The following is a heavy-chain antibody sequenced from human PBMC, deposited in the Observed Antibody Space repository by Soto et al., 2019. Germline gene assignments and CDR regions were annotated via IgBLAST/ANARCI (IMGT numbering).Heavy chain of an antibody. CDR3: AKDLAHGSGSNYFDY. V-gene: IGHV3-23*01. D-gene: IGHD3-10*01. J-gene: IGHJ4*02. Sequence: GGSLRLSCAASGFTFSSYAMSWVRQAPGKGLEWVSAISGSGGSTYYADSVKGRFTISRDNSKNTLYLQMNSLRAEDTAVYYCAKDLAHGSGSNYFDYWGQGTLVTVSS. CDR1: GFTFSSYA. CDR2: ISGSGGST.